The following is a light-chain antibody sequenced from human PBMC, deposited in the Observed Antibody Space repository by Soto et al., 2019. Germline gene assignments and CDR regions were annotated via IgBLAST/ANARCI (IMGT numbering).Light chain of an antibody. CDR2: GAS. CDR3: QKYNGAPPFT. V-gene: IGKV1-27*01. J-gene: IGKJ3*01. Sequence: DIQMTQSPSSLSASVGDRVTITCRASQGISNYLAWYQQKPGKVPKLLIYGASTLHSGVPSRFGGTGSGTDFTLTINSLQPADVATYYCQKYNGAPPFTFGPGTKVDIK. CDR1: QGISNY.